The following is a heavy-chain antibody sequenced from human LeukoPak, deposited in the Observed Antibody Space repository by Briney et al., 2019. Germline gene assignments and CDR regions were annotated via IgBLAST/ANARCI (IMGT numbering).Heavy chain of an antibody. Sequence: GGSLRLSCAASGFTFSSYSMNWVRQAPGKGLEWVSSISSSSSYIYYADSVKGRFTISRDNAKNSLYLQMNSLRAEDTAVYYCARSSQLRFLEWLPAGMTFDYWGQGTLVTVSS. CDR3: ARSSQLRFLEWLPAGMTFDY. J-gene: IGHJ4*02. CDR1: GFTFSSYS. CDR2: ISSSSSYI. D-gene: IGHD3-3*01. V-gene: IGHV3-21*01.